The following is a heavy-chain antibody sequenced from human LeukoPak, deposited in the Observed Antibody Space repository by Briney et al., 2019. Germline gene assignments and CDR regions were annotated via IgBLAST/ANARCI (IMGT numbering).Heavy chain of an antibody. J-gene: IGHJ4*02. V-gene: IGHV3-23*01. CDR3: ANWGNSPSSGWYKFYYFDY. CDR2: ISGSGGST. CDR1: GFTFSSYA. D-gene: IGHD6-19*01. Sequence: GGSLRLSCAASGFTFSSYAMSWVRQAPGKGLEWVSAISGSGGSTYYADSVKGRFTISRDNSKNTLYLQMNSLRAEDTAVYYCANWGNSPSSGWYKFYYFDYWGQGTLVTVSS.